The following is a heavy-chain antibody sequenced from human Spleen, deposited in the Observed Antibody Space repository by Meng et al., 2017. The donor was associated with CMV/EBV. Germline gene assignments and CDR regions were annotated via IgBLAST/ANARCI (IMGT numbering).Heavy chain of an antibody. CDR3: AREGSLYTSCPNYYWDHGLDV. CDR2: IGTAGDT. Sequence: GGSLRLSCAASGFTFSSYDMHWVRQATGKGLEWVSAIGTAGDTYYPGSVKGRFTISRENAKNSLFLQMNSLRVGDRTLYYCAREGSLYTSCPNYYWDHGLDVWGQGTTVTVSS. D-gene: IGHD2-2*01. CDR1: GFTFSSYD. J-gene: IGHJ6*02. V-gene: IGHV3-13*01.